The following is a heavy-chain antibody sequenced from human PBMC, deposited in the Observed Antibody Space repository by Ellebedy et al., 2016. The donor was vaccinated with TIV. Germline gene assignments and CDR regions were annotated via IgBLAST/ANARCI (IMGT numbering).Heavy chain of an antibody. Sequence: PGGSLRLSCAASGFTFSYYWMHWVRQTPGKGLEWVSSISGSGGNTYYADSVKGRFTISRDNSKDTLYLQVNSLRAEDTAVYYCARDPVGVGPAFDIWGQGTMVTVSS. V-gene: IGHV3-23*01. D-gene: IGHD4-23*01. CDR2: ISGSGGNT. CDR3: ARDPVGVGPAFDI. J-gene: IGHJ3*02. CDR1: GFTFSYYW.